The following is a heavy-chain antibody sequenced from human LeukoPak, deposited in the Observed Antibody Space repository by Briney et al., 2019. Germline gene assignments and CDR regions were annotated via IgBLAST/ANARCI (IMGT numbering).Heavy chain of an antibody. V-gene: IGHV1-24*01. Sequence: ASVKVSCKVSGYTLTELSMHWVRQAPGKGVEWMGGFDPEDGETIYAQKFQGRVTMTEDTSTDTAYMELSSLRSEDTAVYYCATEVTGTTDMYYFDYWGQGTLVTVSS. CDR1: GYTLTELS. D-gene: IGHD1-20*01. CDR3: ATEVTGTTDMYYFDY. CDR2: FDPEDGET. J-gene: IGHJ4*02.